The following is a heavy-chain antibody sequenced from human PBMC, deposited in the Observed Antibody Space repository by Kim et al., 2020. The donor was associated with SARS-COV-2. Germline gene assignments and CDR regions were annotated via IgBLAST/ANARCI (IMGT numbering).Heavy chain of an antibody. CDR1: GGSFSSSSYY. CDR3: ARPGHANPPA. Sequence: SETLSLTCTVSGGSFSSSSYYWSWMRQPPGKGLEWIGSIYYGGTTYYNPSLKSRVTISVDTSKNQFSLKVSSLTAADTGVYYCARPGHANPPAWGQGTLV. CDR2: IYYGGTT. J-gene: IGHJ5*02. V-gene: IGHV4-39*01. D-gene: IGHD2-2*01.